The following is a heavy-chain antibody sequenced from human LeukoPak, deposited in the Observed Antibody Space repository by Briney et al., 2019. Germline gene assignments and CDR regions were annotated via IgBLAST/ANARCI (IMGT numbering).Heavy chain of an antibody. CDR2: IIPMFGTA. Sequence: ASVKVSCKASGGTFSSYAISWVRQAPGQGLEWMGGIIPMFGTANYAKKFQGSVTITADKSTSTAYMELSSLRSEDTAVYYCARDPPGRPYSSSSYGWGQGTLVTVSS. V-gene: IGHV1-69*06. J-gene: IGHJ4*02. CDR3: ARDPPGRPYSSSSYG. D-gene: IGHD6-6*01. CDR1: GGTFSSYA.